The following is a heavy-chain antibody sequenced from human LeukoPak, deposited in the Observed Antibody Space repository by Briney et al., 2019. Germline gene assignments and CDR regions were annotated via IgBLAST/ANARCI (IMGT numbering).Heavy chain of an antibody. CDR2: IYSGGST. CDR1: GFSVSDNY. V-gene: IGHV3-53*01. Sequence: PGGSLRLSCAASGFSVSDNYMSWVRQAPGKGLEWGSVIYSGGSTYYADSVKGRFTISRDNSKSTLYLQMNSLRAEDTAVYYCARGFRYSTGWNYFDYWGQGTLVTVSS. D-gene: IGHD6-19*01. J-gene: IGHJ4*02. CDR3: ARGFRYSTGWNYFDY.